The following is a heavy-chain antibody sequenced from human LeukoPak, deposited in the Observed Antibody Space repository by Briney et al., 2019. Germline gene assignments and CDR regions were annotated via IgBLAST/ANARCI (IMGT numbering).Heavy chain of an antibody. Sequence: SETLSLTCDVSGDSISSGYSWGWIRQPPGKGLEWIGSIYHSGSTTYNPSLKSRVTISADTSKNQFSLKVRSVTAADTAVYYCARNSSGWFFDYWGQGTLVTVSS. CDR3: ARNSSGWFFDY. CDR1: GDSISSGYS. D-gene: IGHD6-19*01. J-gene: IGHJ4*02. V-gene: IGHV4-38-2*01. CDR2: IYHSGST.